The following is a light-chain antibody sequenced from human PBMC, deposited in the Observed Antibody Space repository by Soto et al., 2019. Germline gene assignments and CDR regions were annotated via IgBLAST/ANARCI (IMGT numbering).Light chain of an antibody. CDR2: DAS. CDR1: QTIGTY. CDR3: QQYENLPT. Sequence: IEVTQSPSSLAASLGDRVTITCRASQTIGTYVNWYRQKSGAAPELLIYDASTLQSGVPSRFRGSGSGTDFTFTISRLQPEDIATYYCQQYENLPTFGQGTRLEIK. J-gene: IGKJ5*01. V-gene: IGKV1-33*01.